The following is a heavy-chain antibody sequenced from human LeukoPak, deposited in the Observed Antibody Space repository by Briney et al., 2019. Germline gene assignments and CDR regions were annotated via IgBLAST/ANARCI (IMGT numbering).Heavy chain of an antibody. J-gene: IGHJ6*04. D-gene: IGHD3-10*01. CDR2: IYYSGST. CDR1: GGSVSSGSYY. V-gene: IGHV4-61*01. CDR3: AREWSGALYGMDV. Sequence: SETLSLTCTVSGGSVSSGSYYWSWIRQPPGKGLEWIGYIYYSGSTNYNPSLKSRVTISVDTSKNQFSLKLSSVTAADTAVYYCAREWSGALYGMDVWGKGTTVTVSS.